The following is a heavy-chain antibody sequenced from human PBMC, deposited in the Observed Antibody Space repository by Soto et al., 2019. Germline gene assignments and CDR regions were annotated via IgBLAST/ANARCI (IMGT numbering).Heavy chain of an antibody. CDR2: IWYDGSNK. Sequence: QVQLVESGGGVVQPGRSLRLSCAASGLTFKNYGMHWVRQAPGKGLEWVAVIWYDGSNKYYADSVKGRFTISRDNSKNPLYLQMNSLRAEDTAIYYCARDVRSAALDCWGQGTLVTVSS. CDR1: GLTFKNYG. D-gene: IGHD6-19*01. CDR3: ARDVRSAALDC. J-gene: IGHJ4*02. V-gene: IGHV3-33*01.